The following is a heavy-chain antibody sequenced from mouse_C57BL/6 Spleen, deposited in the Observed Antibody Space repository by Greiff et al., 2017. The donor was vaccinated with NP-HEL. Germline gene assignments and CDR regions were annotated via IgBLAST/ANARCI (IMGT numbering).Heavy chain of an antibody. CDR3: ARTFYSSSRYFEV. CDR2: ISPNNGGT. D-gene: IGHD1-1*01. Sequence: EVKLQQSGPELVKPGASVQIPCKASGYTFTGYNMDWVKQSHGKSLEWIGDISPNNGGTFYNQQFKGKATLTVDKSSSTANMELRSLTSEDTAVYYCARTFYSSSRYFEVWGTGTTVTVSS. CDR1: GYTFTGYN. J-gene: IGHJ1*03. V-gene: IGHV1-18*01.